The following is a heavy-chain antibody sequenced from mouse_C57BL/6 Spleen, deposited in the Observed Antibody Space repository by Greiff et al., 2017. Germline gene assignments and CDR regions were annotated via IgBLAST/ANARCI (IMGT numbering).Heavy chain of an antibody. D-gene: IGHD4-1*01. CDR1: GYAFSSSW. Sequence: QVQLQQSGPELVKPGASVKISCKASGYAFSSSWMNWVKQRPGKGLEWIGRIYPGDGDTNYNGKFKGKATLTADKSSSTAYMQLSSLTSEDSAVYFCAREDWEYYFDYWAKAPLSQSPQ. CDR3: AREDWEYYFDY. CDR2: IYPGDGDT. J-gene: IGHJ2*01. V-gene: IGHV1-82*01.